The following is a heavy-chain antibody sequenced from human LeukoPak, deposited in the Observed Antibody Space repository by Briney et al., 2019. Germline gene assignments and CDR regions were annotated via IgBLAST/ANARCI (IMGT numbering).Heavy chain of an antibody. Sequence: PSETLSLTCTVSGGSISGYYWSWLRQPPGKGLEWIGYIYYGGVTKYNPSLTSRVTISVDTSKNQFSLKLSSVTAADTAVYYCANRIAAGGQNWFDSWGQGILVTVSS. CDR2: IYYGGVT. D-gene: IGHD6-13*01. J-gene: IGHJ5*01. V-gene: IGHV4-59*08. CDR1: GGSISGYY. CDR3: ANRIAAGGQNWFDS.